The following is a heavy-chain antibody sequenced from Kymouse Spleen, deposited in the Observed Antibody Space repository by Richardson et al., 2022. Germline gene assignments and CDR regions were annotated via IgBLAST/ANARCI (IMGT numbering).Heavy chain of an antibody. CDR1: GGSISSYY. CDR3: ARGARGFWYFDL. Sequence: QVQLQESGPGLVKPSETLSLTCTVSGGSISSYYWSWIRQPPGKGLEWIGYIYYSGSTNYNPSLKSRVTISVDTSKNQFSLKLSSVTAADTAVYYCARGARGFWYFDLWGRGTLVTVSS. D-gene: IGHD3-10*01,IGHD3-16*02. CDR2: IYYSGST. V-gene: IGHV4-59*01. J-gene: IGHJ2*01.